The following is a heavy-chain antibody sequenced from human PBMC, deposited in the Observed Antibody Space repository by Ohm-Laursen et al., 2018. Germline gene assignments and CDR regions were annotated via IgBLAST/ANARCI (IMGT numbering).Heavy chain of an antibody. D-gene: IGHD6-13*01. CDR1: GFTFEDYG. J-gene: IGHJ4*02. CDR3: AKDSGGQTQQVAEKGIDV. Sequence: SLRLSCAASGFTFEDYGLHWVRQVSGKGLEWVSSITWSSGSIGYADSVEGRFTVSRDNARNSLFLQMNSLIPEDTALYYCAKDSGGQTQQVAEKGIDVWGQGTLVTVST. V-gene: IGHV3-9*01. CDR2: ITWSSGSI.